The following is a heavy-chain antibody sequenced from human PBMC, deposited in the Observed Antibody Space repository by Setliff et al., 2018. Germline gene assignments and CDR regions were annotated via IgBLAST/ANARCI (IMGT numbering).Heavy chain of an antibody. Sequence: ASVKVSCKASGYTFTNHYMHWVRQAPGQGLEWMGMINPGGGSTTYAQKFQGRVTMTRDTSTSTVYMELSSLRTEDTAVYYCATTTLGRYCSGGNCYFGYWGQGTLVTVSS. CDR3: ATTTLGRYCSGGNCYFGY. D-gene: IGHD2-15*01. J-gene: IGHJ4*02. CDR1: GYTFTNHY. CDR2: INPGGGST. V-gene: IGHV1-46*01.